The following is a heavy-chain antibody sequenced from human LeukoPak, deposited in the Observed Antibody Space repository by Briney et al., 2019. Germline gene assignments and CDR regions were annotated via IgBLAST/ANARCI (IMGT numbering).Heavy chain of an antibody. CDR3: ARQDGSAIYYFDY. D-gene: IGHD3-10*01. J-gene: IGHJ4*02. Sequence: GESLKISCKGSGYGFTSYWIGWVGQMPGKGLEWMGIIYPGDSDTRYSPSFQGQVTISADKSISTAYLKWSSLKASDTAMYYCARQDGSAIYYFDYWGQGTLVTVSS. CDR2: IYPGDSDT. V-gene: IGHV5-51*01. CDR1: GYGFTSYW.